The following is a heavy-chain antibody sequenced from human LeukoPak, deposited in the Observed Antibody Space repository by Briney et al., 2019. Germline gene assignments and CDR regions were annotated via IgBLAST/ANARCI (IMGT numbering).Heavy chain of an antibody. D-gene: IGHD6-19*01. CDR1: GGSISSYY. CDR3: ASTIIAVAGTDAFDI. V-gene: IGHV4-59*01. Sequence: PSETLSLTCTVSGGSISSYYWSWIRQPPGKGLEWIGYSYYSGSTNYNPSLKSRVTISVDTSKNQFSLKLSSVTAADTAVYYCASTIIAVAGTDAFDIWGQGTMVTVSS. J-gene: IGHJ3*02. CDR2: SYYSGST.